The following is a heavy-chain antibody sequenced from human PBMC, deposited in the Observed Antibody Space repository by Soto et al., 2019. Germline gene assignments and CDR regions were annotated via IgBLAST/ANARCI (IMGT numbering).Heavy chain of an antibody. CDR3: AKDRITGTTNYYYGMDV. D-gene: IGHD1-7*01. J-gene: IGHJ6*02. V-gene: IGHV3-30*18. CDR1: GFTFSSYG. Sequence: GGSLILSCAASGFTFSSYGMRWVRQAPGKGLEWVAVISYDGSNKYYADSVKGRFTISRDNSKNTLYLQMSSLRAEDTAVYYCAKDRITGTTNYYYGMDVWGQGTTVTVSS. CDR2: ISYDGSNK.